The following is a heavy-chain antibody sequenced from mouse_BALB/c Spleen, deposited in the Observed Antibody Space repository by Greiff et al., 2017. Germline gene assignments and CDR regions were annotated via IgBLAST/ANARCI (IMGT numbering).Heavy chain of an antibody. CDR1: GFTFSSFG. Sequence: EVQLQQSGGGLVQPGGSRKLSCAASGFTFSSFGMHWVRQAPEKGLEWVAYISSGSSTIYYADTVKGRFTISRDNPKNTLFLQMTSLRSEDTAMYYCARSNYGNYVAMDYWGQGTSVTVSS. CDR2: ISSGSSTI. J-gene: IGHJ4*01. V-gene: IGHV5-17*02. D-gene: IGHD2-1*01. CDR3: ARSNYGNYVAMDY.